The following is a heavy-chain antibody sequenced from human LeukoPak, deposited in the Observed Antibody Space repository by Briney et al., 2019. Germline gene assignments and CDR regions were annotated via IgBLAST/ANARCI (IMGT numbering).Heavy chain of an antibody. D-gene: IGHD1-1*01. CDR1: GFTFSDAW. V-gene: IGHV3-15*01. Sequence: GGSLRLSCAASGFTFSDAWMNWVRQAPGKGLEWVGRIKSKKDGGTIAKNTLYLQMNSLKTEDTAVYYCTTALYDWNDVNYWGQGTLVTVSS. CDR2: IKSKKDGGTI. CDR3: TTALYDWNDVNY. J-gene: IGHJ4*02.